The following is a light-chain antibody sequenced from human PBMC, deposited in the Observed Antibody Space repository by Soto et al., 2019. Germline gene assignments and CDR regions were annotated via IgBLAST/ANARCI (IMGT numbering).Light chain of an antibody. CDR3: SSFTTNSTLV. J-gene: IGLJ1*01. Sequence: QSVLTQAASVSGSPGQSITISCTGSSSDIGTYNYVSWYQQFPGKAPKHKIYEVSNRPSGVSSRFSGSKSGNTDSLSISGLQPEDEATYYCSSFTTNSTLVFGTGTKVTVL. CDR2: EVS. V-gene: IGLV2-14*01. CDR1: SSDIGTYNY.